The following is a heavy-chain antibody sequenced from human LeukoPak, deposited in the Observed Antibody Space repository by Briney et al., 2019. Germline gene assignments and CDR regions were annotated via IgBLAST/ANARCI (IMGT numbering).Heavy chain of an antibody. CDR1: GYTFTGYY. CDR3: ARDLVGATTFDY. J-gene: IGHJ4*02. CDR2: INPNSGGT. Sequence: ASVKVSCKASGYTFTGYYIHWVRQDPGQGLEWMGWINPNSGGTNYAQKFQGRVTMTRDTSISTAYMELSRLRSDDTAVYYCARDLVGATTFDYWGQGTLVTVSS. V-gene: IGHV1-2*02. D-gene: IGHD1-26*01.